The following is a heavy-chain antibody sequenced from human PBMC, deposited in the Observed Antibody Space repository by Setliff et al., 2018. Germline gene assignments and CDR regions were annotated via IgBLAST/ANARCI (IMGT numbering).Heavy chain of an antibody. J-gene: IGHJ6*03. CDR3: ARNALTGTTRKYYYYMDV. D-gene: IGHD1-7*01. Sequence: SVKVSCKASGYTFTSYGISWVRQAPGQGREWMGGTIPLLPLPNYAVKFQGRVTITADKSTSTAYMELRSLTSEDTAVYYCARNALTGTTRKYYYYMDVWGQGTMVTVSS. CDR2: TIPLLPLP. CDR1: GYTFTSYG. V-gene: IGHV1-69*10.